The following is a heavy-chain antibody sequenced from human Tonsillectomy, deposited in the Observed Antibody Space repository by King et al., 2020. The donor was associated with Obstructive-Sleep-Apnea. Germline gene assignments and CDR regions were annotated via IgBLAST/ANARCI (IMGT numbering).Heavy chain of an antibody. V-gene: IGHV3-23*04. CDR2: ISGSGGST. J-gene: IGHJ6*02. D-gene: IGHD1-26*01. Sequence: VQLVESGGGLVQPGGSLRLSCAASGFTFSSYAMSWVRQAPGKGLEGVSAISGSGGSTYYADAVKGRFTISRDNSKNSLSLQMNSLRADETAVYYCAKVTLGSDYYYYGINVWGQGTTVTVSS. CDR3: AKVTLGSDYYYYGINV. CDR1: GFTFSSYA.